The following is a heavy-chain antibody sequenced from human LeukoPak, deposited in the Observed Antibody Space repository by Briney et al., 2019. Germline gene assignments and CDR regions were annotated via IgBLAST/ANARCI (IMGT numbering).Heavy chain of an antibody. Sequence: SGGSLRLSCAASGFTFSSYWMHWVRQAPGKGLVWVSRISSEGSSISYADSVKGRFTISRDNAKNTLYLQMNSLRAEDTAVYYCAKAHYDFWSGYYQEGWGQGTLVTVSS. D-gene: IGHD3-3*01. J-gene: IGHJ4*02. CDR2: ISSEGSSI. V-gene: IGHV3-74*01. CDR1: GFTFSSYW. CDR3: AKAHYDFWSGYYQEG.